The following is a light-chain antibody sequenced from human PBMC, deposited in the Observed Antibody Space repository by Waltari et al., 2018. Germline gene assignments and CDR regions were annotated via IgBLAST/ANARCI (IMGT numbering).Light chain of an antibody. Sequence: QSALTQPPSASGSPGQSVTISCTGTRSDVGASNYVSWYQQHPGKAPKFMIYEVNKRPSGVPDRFSGSKSGNTASLTISGLQAEDEADYYCFSYAGSNTFVFGTGTEVTVL. J-gene: IGLJ1*01. CDR3: FSYAGSNTFV. CDR2: EVN. V-gene: IGLV2-8*01. CDR1: RSDVGASNY.